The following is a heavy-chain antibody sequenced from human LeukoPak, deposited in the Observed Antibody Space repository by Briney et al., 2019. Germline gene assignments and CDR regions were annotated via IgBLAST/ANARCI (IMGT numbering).Heavy chain of an antibody. Sequence: PSETLSLTCTASGGSISSGSYYWSWIRQPAGKGLEWIGRIYTSGSTNYNPSLKSRVTISVDTSKNQSSLKLSSVTAADTAVYYCARSSGYCSGGSCYQGFDYWGQGTLVTVSS. CDR2: IYTSGST. CDR1: GGSISSGSYY. J-gene: IGHJ4*02. D-gene: IGHD2-15*01. CDR3: ARSSGYCSGGSCYQGFDY. V-gene: IGHV4-61*02.